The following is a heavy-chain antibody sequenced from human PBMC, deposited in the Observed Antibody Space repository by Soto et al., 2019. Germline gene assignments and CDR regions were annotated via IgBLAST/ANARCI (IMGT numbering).Heavy chain of an antibody. J-gene: IGHJ4*02. Sequence: EVQVSESGGGLVQPGGSLRLSCATSGFTFSHYPMNWVRQAPGKGLEWVSGISAGGDRTYYADSVKGRFTIFRDNSKNSVCLQMNSLRVEDTAVYYCARRVWGQGTLVTVSS. CDR3: ARRV. CDR2: ISAGGDRT. V-gene: IGHV3-23*01. CDR1: GFTFSHYP.